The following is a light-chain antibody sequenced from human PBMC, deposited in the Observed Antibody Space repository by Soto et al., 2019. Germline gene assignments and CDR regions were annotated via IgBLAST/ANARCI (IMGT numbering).Light chain of an antibody. J-gene: IGKJ5*01. CDR3: QQYVKLSPSIT. V-gene: IGKV1-33*01. Sequence: DIQMTQSPSSLSASVGDRVTITCQASQDISNYLNWYQQKPGKAPKLLIYDASNLETGVPSRFSGSGSGTDFTFTICILQPDDILTYYCQQYVKLSPSITFGQGTRLEIK. CDR2: DAS. CDR1: QDISNY.